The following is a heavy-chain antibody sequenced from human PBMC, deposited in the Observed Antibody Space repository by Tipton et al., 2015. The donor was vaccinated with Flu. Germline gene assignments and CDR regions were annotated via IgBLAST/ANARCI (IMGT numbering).Heavy chain of an antibody. CDR2: IRQSGST. CDR3: ARRHYSNYVSEPKNWFDS. V-gene: IGHV4-38-2*01. J-gene: IGHJ5*01. D-gene: IGHD3-16*01. CDR1: GDSIGSDYY. Sequence: TLSLTCSVSGDSIGSDYYWGWIRQPPGKGLEWLGNIRQSGSTYDNPSLKSRVTISVDRSKNHFSLKLNSVTAADTAVYYCARRHYSNYVSEPKNWFDSWGQGVLVSISS.